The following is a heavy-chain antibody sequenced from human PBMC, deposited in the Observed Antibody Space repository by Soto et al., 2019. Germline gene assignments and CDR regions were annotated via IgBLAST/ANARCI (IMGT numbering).Heavy chain of an antibody. D-gene: IGHD4-17*01. CDR3: AIADYGDDDY. J-gene: IGHJ4*02. CDR2: IKAYSGNT. Sequence: QLQLVQSGAEAKKPGASVKVSCKASGYTFPTSTISWVRQAPGQGLEWMGWIKAYSGNTNYAQQLQGRVTMTTDTSTNTAYMELRSLTTDDTAIYYCAIADYGDDDYWGQGTRVTVSS. V-gene: IGHV1-18*01. CDR1: GYTFPTST.